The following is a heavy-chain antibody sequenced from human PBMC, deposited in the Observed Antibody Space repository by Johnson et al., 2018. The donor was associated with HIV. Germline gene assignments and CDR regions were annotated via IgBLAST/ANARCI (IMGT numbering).Heavy chain of an antibody. J-gene: IGHJ3*01. CDR3: AKDGGLWSYSLDV. CDR1: GLNFSDFS. Sequence: VQLVESGGGVVQPGRSMKLSCAASGLNFSDFSMHWVRPAPGKGLEWVAFIRYDGTDKSYAASVEGRFTISRDNSKNILYLQMNSLRPEDTGLYYCAKDGGLWSYSLDVWGQGTMVSVSS. D-gene: IGHD3-10*01. V-gene: IGHV3-30*02. CDR2: IRYDGTDK.